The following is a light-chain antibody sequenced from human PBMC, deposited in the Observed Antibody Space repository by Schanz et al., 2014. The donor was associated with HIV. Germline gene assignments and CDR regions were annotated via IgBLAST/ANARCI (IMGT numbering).Light chain of an antibody. CDR1: SSNIGAGYH. CDR3: GTWHSNLIGWL. V-gene: IGLV1-40*01. Sequence: QSVLTQPPSVSGAPGQRVTISCTGSSSNIGAGYHVQWYQQLPGTAPKLLIYGNSNRPSGVPDRFSGSKSGTSGSLAITGLQAEDEADYYCGTWHSNLIGWLFGGGTKLTVL. CDR2: GNS. J-gene: IGLJ3*02.